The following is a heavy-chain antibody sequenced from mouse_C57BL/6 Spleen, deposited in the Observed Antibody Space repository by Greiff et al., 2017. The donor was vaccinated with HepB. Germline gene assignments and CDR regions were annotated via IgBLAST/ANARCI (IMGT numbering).Heavy chain of an antibody. Sequence: EVKLVESGGGLVQPGGSLSLSCAASGFTFTDYYMRWVRQPPGKALEWLGFISNKANGYTTEYSASVKGRFTISRDKSQSILYRQMNALRAEDSATYYCARCSYDYDAMDYWGQGTSVTVSA. J-gene: IGHJ4*01. CDR3: ARCSYDYDAMDY. V-gene: IGHV7-3*01. D-gene: IGHD6-1*01. CDR1: GFTFTDYY. CDR2: ISNKANGYTT.